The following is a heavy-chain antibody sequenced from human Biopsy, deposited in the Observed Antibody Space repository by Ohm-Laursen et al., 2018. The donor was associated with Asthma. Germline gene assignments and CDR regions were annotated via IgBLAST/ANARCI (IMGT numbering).Heavy chain of an antibody. CDR2: INSVFGTT. D-gene: IGHD2-2*01. J-gene: IGHJ4*02. CDR3: ARKAGSCISRTCYSLDF. V-gene: IGHV1-69*13. CDR1: GGTFNTYV. Sequence: SVKVSCKSLGGTFNTYVIGWVRQAPGQGIEWMGGINSVFGTTTYPQKFQDRVTITADDSTSTVYMELSSLRSEDTAVYYYARKAGSCISRTCYSLDFWGQGTLVTVSS.